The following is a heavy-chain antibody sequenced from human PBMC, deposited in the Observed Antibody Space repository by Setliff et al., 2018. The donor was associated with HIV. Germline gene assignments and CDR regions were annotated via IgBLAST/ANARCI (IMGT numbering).Heavy chain of an antibody. Sequence: PSETLSLTCTVSGDSINTHYWSWIRQPPGKGLEWIGCISHSGNTNFNPSLNSRVTISLDTSKNQFSLRLTSLTAADTAIYYCARSTAGAGASFPWGRGILVTVSS. CDR2: ISHSGNT. CDR1: GDSINTHY. J-gene: IGHJ5*02. D-gene: IGHD1-26*01. V-gene: IGHV4-59*11. CDR3: ARSTAGAGASFP.